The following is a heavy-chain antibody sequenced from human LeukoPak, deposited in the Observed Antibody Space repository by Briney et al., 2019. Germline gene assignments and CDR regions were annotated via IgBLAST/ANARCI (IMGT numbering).Heavy chain of an antibody. CDR3: ARHFRKRSGYQLLDNWFDP. CDR2: IYHSGST. Sequence: SETLSLTCTVSGGSISSYYWSWIRQPAGKGLEWIGSIYHSGSTYYNPSLKSRVTISVDTSKNQFSLKLSSVTAADTAVYYCARHFRKRSGYQLLDNWFDPWGQGTLVTVSS. V-gene: IGHV4-59*08. J-gene: IGHJ5*02. D-gene: IGHD2-2*01. CDR1: GGSISSYY.